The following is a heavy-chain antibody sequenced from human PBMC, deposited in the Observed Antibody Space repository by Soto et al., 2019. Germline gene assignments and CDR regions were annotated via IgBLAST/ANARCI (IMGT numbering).Heavy chain of an antibody. CDR3: ARSSTSATYFDY. CDR2: IYYSGST. V-gene: IGHV4-31*03. J-gene: IGHJ4*02. CDR1: GGSISSGGYY. D-gene: IGHD2-2*01. Sequence: QVQLQESGPGLVKPSQTLSLTCTVSGGSISSGGYYWSWIRQHPGKGLEWIGYIYYSGSTYYNQSLKSRVTISVDTSKTQFSLKLSSVTAADTAVYYCARSSTSATYFDYWGQGTLVTVSS.